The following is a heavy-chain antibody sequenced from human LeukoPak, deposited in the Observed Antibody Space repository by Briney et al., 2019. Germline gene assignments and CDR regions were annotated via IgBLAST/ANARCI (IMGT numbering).Heavy chain of an antibody. J-gene: IGHJ4*02. V-gene: IGHV3-21*01. CDR3: ARSQIVEFDY. Sequence: KSGGSLRLSCAASGFTFNTYSMNCVRQAPVKGLEWVSSISSSSSYIYYADSVKGRFTISRDNAKNSLYLQMNSLRAEDTAVYYCARSQIVEFDYWGQGTLVTVSS. CDR2: ISSSSSYI. CDR1: GFTFNTYS. D-gene: IGHD1-26*01.